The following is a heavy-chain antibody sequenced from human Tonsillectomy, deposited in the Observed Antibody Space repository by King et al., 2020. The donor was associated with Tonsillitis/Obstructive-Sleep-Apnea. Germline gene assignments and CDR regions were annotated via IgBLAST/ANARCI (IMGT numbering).Heavy chain of an antibody. CDR1: GFTFSSYA. D-gene: IGHD2-2*01. CDR3: AKGIVPAATPSTYYYYAMDV. V-gene: IGHV3-23*04. CDR2: ISGSGGST. J-gene: IGHJ6*02. Sequence: VQLVESGGGLVQPGGSLRLSCAASGFTFSSYAMSWVRQAPGKGLEWVSAISGSGGSTYYAEFVKGRFTISRDNSKNTLYLQMNSLRAEATSVYYCAKGIVPAATPSTYYYYAMDVSGHGTTVTVSS.